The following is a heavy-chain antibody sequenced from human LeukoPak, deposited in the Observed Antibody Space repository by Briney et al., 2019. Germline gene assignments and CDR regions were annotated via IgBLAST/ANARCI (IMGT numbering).Heavy chain of an antibody. V-gene: IGHV3-23*01. CDR2: IRGNGDTA. CDR3: AKGQELDDGVFDS. CDR1: GFTFSSIA. D-gene: IGHD1-1*01. J-gene: IGHJ4*02. Sequence: GGSPRLSCAASGFTFSSIAMTWVRQAPGKGVEWVSTIRGNGDTAYNADSVRGRFAISRDDSKNALFLQMNSLRLEDTAIYYCAKGQELDDGVFDSWGQGTRVTVSS.